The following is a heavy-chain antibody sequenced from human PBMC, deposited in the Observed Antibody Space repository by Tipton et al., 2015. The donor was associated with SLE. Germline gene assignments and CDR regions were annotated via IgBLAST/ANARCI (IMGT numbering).Heavy chain of an antibody. CDR1: GGSFSSYY. V-gene: IGHV4-59*12. D-gene: IGHD3-16*01. CDR3: ASSRGIDYYYGMDV. J-gene: IGHJ6*02. Sequence: TLSLTCAVYGGSFSSYYWSWIRQPPGKGLEWIGYIYYSGSTNYNPSLKSRVTISVDTSKNQFSLKLSSVTAADTAVHYCASSRGIDYYYGMDVWGQGTTVTVSS. CDR2: IYYSGST.